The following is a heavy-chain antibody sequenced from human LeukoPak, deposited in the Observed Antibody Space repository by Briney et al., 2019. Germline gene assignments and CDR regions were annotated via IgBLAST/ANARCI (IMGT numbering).Heavy chain of an antibody. CDR3: ASGIAAAGTDY. CDR2: MNPNSGNT. D-gene: IGHD6-13*01. Sequence: ASVKVSCKASGYTFISYGVTWVRQAPGQGLEWMGWMNPNSGNTGYAQKFQGRVTMTRNTSISTAYMELSSLRSEDTAVYYCASGIAAAGTDYWGQGTLVTVSS. V-gene: IGHV1-8*02. J-gene: IGHJ4*02. CDR1: GYTFISYG.